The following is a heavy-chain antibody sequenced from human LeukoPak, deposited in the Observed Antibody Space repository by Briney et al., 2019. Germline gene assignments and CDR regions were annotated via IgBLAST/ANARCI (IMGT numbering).Heavy chain of an antibody. J-gene: IGHJ3*02. CDR1: GLTFSSYS. CDR3: ARSIPFGVPNEKAFDI. CDR2: ISSSSSTI. V-gene: IGHV3-48*01. D-gene: IGHD3-3*01. Sequence: HSGGSLRLSCAASGLTFSSYSMNWVRQAPGKGLEWVTYISSSSSTIYYADSVKGRFTISRDNAKNSLYLQMNSLRAEDTAVYYCARSIPFGVPNEKAFDIWGQGTMVTVSS.